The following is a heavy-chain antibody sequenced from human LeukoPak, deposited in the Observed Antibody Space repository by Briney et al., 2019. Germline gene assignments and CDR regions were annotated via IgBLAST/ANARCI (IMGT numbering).Heavy chain of an antibody. V-gene: IGHV4-39*01. Sequence: SETLSLTCTVSGGSISSYYWGWIRQPPGKGLEWIGSIYYSGSTYYNPSLKSRVTISVDTSKNQFSLKLSSVTAADTAVYYCARLRGLEVVEWLHWFDPWGQGTLVTVSS. CDR2: IYYSGST. D-gene: IGHD3-3*01. J-gene: IGHJ5*02. CDR3: ARLRGLEVVEWLHWFDP. CDR1: GGSISSYY.